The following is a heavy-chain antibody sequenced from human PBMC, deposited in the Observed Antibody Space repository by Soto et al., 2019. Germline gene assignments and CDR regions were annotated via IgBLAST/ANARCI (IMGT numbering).Heavy chain of an antibody. V-gene: IGHV3-21*01. J-gene: IGHJ4*02. CDR3: ARDWGGYDFDS. D-gene: IGHD5-12*01. CDR2: ISSSGTYI. Sequence: EVQLVESGGGLVKPGGSLRLSCAASGFTFSDYSMNWVRQAPGKGLEWVSSISSSGTYIYYADSLKGRFTISRDNAKNSLYLQMNSLRAEDTAVYYCARDWGGYDFDSWGQGTRVTVSS. CDR1: GFTFSDYS.